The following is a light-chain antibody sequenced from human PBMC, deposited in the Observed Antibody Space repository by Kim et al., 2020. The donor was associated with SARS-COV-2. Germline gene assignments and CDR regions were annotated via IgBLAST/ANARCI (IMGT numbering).Light chain of an antibody. CDR3: QSWGV. CDR1: GGHIGKA. Sequence: SLEATVTLTCALSGGHIGKARAWHQQRPEKGPRDWMNVNNDGSHSKGDGFPDRFSGAGSGAERYLTMSSHQSVDEADYYCQSWGVFGGGTQLTVL. CDR2: VNNDGSH. V-gene: IGLV4-69*01. J-gene: IGLJ3*02.